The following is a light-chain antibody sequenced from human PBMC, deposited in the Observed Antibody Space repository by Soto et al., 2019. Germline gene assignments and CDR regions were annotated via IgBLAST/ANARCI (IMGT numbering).Light chain of an antibody. CDR2: VAS. CDR1: QSISSY. CDR3: QQSYSDPVT. J-gene: IGKJ2*01. V-gene: IGKV1-39*01. Sequence: DIQMTHSPSSLSASVGDRVTITCRASQSISSYLNWYQQKRGEAPKLLIQVASSLQSGVPSRFSGSGSGTDFTLTINSLQPEDFAAYYCQQSYSDPVTFGQGTKVDIK.